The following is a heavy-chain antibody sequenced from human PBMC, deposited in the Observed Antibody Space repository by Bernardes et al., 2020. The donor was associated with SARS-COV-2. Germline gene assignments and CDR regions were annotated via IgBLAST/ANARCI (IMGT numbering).Heavy chain of an antibody. CDR2: IYPNCGGT. D-gene: IGHD1-26*01. CDR1: GYTFTGYY. V-gene: IGHV1-2*02. CDR3: ARGRSIVGVTSAFDI. Sequence: ASVKVSCKASGYTFTGYYLHWLRQAPGQGLEWMGWIYPNCGGTNYAQKFQGRVTMTRDTSISTDYMEVSRLRSDDTAVYFCARGRSIVGVTSAFDIWGQGTMVTVSS. J-gene: IGHJ3*02.